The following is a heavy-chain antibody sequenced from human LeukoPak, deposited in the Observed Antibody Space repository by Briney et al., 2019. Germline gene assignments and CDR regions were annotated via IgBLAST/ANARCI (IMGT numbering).Heavy chain of an antibody. CDR1: GYTFTSYG. CDR3: ARDQQQQLVRDYYYGMDV. D-gene: IGHD6-13*01. CDR2: ISAYNGNT. Sequence: ASVKVSCKASGYTFTSYGISWVRQAPGQGLEWMGWISAYNGNTNYAQKLQGRVTMTTDTSTSTAYMELRSLRSEDTAVYYCARDQQQQLVRDYYYGMDVWGQGTTVTVSS. V-gene: IGHV1-18*01. J-gene: IGHJ6*02.